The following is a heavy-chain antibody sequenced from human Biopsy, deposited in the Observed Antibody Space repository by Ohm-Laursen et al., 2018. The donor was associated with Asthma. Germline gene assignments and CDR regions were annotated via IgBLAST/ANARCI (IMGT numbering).Heavy chain of an antibody. V-gene: IGHV4-39*01. CDR1: GGSMTPTSHY. J-gene: IGHJ6*02. Sequence: SDTLSLTCAVSGGSMTPTSHYWDWIRQAPGKGLEWIGYISYGGKTSYNPSLKNRVTISRDTSKNQFSLRLTSVTAADTAVYFCARRITIFGVVQKGHGMDAWGQGTTVSVSS. D-gene: IGHD3-3*01. CDR2: ISYGGKT. CDR3: ARRITIFGVVQKGHGMDA.